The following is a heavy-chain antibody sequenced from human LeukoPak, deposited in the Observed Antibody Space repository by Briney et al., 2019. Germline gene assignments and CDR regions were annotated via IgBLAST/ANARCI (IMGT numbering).Heavy chain of an antibody. Sequence: GGSLRLSCAASGFTFSSYGMHWVRQAPGKGLEWVTIISYDGSNKYYADSVKGRFTISRDNSKNTLYLEMNSLRAEDTAVYYCARGDYSSGYYDWYYYYMDVWGKGTTVTISS. D-gene: IGHD3-22*01. V-gene: IGHV3-30*03. CDR3: ARGDYSSGYYDWYYYYMDV. CDR1: GFTFSSYG. CDR2: ISYDGSNK. J-gene: IGHJ6*03.